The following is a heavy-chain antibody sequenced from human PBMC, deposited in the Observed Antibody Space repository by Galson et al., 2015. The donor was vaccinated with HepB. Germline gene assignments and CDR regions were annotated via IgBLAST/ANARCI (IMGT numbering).Heavy chain of an antibody. CDR1: GGTFSSYA. Sequence: SVKVSCKASGGTFSSYATSWVRQAPGQGLEWMGRIIPILGIANYAQKFQGRVTITADKSTSTAYMELSSLRSEDTAVYYCARDEMGGWYLDYWGQGTLVTVSS. CDR2: IIPILGIA. J-gene: IGHJ4*02. D-gene: IGHD6-19*01. CDR3: ARDEMGGWYLDY. V-gene: IGHV1-69*04.